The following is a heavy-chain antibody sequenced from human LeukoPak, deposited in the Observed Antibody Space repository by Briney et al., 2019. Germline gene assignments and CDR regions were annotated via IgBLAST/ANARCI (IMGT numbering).Heavy chain of an antibody. J-gene: IGHJ6*03. V-gene: IGHV4-39*07. D-gene: IGHD1-7*01. CDR2: IYYSGST. CDR3: ARGTTPLYYYYYYMNV. CDR1: GGSISSSSYY. Sequence: SETLSLTCTVSGGSISSSSYYWGWIRQPPGKGLEWIGSIYYSGSTYYNPSLKSRVTISVDTSKNQFSLKLSSVTAADTAVYYCARGTTPLYYYYYYMNVWGKGTTVTVSS.